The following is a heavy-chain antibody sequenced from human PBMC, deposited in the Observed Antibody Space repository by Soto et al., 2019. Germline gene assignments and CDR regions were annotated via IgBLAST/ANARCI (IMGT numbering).Heavy chain of an antibody. CDR3: ARGDATKIVVTTYYGLDV. CDR2: IIPVFGTA. V-gene: IGHV1-69*12. CDR1: GGSPSNYG. J-gene: IGHJ6*02. Sequence: QVQLVQSGAEVKKPGSSVKVSCKASGGSPSNYGISWVRQAPGQGLEWMGGIIPVFGTANYAQKFQGRVTITAVESTSIVYMDVTSLASEDTAVYYCARGDATKIVVTTYYGLDVWGQGTTVTVSS. D-gene: IGHD4-17*01.